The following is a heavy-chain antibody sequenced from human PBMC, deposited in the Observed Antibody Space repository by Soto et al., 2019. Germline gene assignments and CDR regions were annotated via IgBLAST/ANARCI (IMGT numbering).Heavy chain of an antibody. CDR2: MNPNSGNT. J-gene: IGHJ6*03. CDR3: ARLMSDEWLLGSYYYMDV. Sequence: KVTWEECGERLDSCSISLLLQSNEKGLEWMGWMNPNSGNTGYAQKFQGRVTMTRNTSISTAYMELSSLRSEDTDVYYCARLMSDEWLLGSYYYMDVWGKATTVTVSS. CDR1: GERLDSCS. D-gene: IGHD3-3*01. V-gene: IGHV1-8*01.